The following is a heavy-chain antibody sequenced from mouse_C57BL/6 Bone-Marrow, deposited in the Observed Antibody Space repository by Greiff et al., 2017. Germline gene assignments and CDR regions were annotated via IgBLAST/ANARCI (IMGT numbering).Heavy chain of an antibody. CDR3: ARRGRGAWFAY. V-gene: IGHV5-6*01. J-gene: IGHJ3*01. CDR1: GFTFSSYG. Sequence: VQLQQSGGDLVKPGGSLKLSCAASGFTFSSYGMSWVRQTPDKRLEWAATISSGGSYTSYPDSVKGRFTISRDNAKNTLYLQMSSLKSEDTAMYYCARRGRGAWFAYWGQGTLVTVSA. CDR2: ISSGGSYT.